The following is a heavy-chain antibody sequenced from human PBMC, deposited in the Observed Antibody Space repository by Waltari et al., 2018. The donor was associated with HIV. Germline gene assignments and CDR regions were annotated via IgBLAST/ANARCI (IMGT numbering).Heavy chain of an antibody. CDR1: GFTFSGYA. J-gene: IGHJ4*02. CDR3: AKGASGWSPGY. D-gene: IGHD6-19*01. Sequence: VHLVGSGGGVVQPGRSLRLSCAASGFTFSGYAMHWVRQAPGKGLEWVAVISYHGSHKYYVDSVKGRFTISRDNSKTALYLQMNSLRAKDTAVYYGAKGASGWSPGYWGQGTLVTVSS. V-gene: IGHV3-30*18. CDR2: ISYHGSHK.